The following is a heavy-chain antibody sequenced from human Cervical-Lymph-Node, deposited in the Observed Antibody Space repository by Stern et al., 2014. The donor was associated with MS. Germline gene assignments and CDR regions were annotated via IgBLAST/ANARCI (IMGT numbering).Heavy chain of an antibody. CDR2: IYTSGST. CDR1: GASITGGGSF. CDR3: ARDSAAGSSIRDYYFGLDV. Sequence: QLQLQESGPGLVKPSQTLSLTCTVSGASITGGGSFWSWIRQPAGKRLEWIGRIYTSGSTDYTPSLKSRVTISVDALKNQSPLMLTFGTAADTAVYYCARDSAAGSSIRDYYFGLDVWGQGTTVTVSS. V-gene: IGHV4-61*02. J-gene: IGHJ6*02. D-gene: IGHD6-19*01.